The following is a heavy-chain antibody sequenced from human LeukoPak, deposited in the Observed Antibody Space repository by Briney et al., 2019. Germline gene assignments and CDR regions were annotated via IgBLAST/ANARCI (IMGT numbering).Heavy chain of an antibody. CDR3: AGAGLPKTGYNWFDP. D-gene: IGHD2-21*02. V-gene: IGHV1-2*02. CDR2: INPNSGGT. J-gene: IGHJ5*02. CDR1: GYTFTGYY. Sequence: ASVKVSCKASGYTFTGYYMHWVRQAPGQGLEWMGWINPNSGGTKYAQKFKGRVTMTRDMSTSTVYMELSSLRSEDTAVYYCAGAGLPKTGYNWFDPWGQGTLVTVSS.